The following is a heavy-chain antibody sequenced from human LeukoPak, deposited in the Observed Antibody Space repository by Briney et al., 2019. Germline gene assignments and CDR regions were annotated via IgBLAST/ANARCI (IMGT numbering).Heavy chain of an antibody. CDR3: ARERSSSWYGAFDI. J-gene: IGHJ3*02. CDR2: ISYDGSNK. D-gene: IGHD6-13*01. CDR1: GFSVSSYA. Sequence: PGRSLRLSCSASGFSVSSYAMHWVRQAPGKGLEWVAVISYDGSNKYYADSVKGRFTISRDNSKNTLYLQMNSLRAEDTAVYYCARERSSSWYGAFDIWGQGTMVTVSS. V-gene: IGHV3-30-3*01.